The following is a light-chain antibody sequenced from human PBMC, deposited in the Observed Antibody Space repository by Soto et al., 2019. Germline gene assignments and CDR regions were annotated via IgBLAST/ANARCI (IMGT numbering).Light chain of an antibody. V-gene: IGLV2-14*01. Sequence: QSALTQPASVSGSPGQSIAISCTGTSSDVGGYDYVSWYQQHPDKAHKLMIYEVTKRPSGVSNRFSGSKSGNTASLTISGLQPEDEADYYCSSHTSGSTRVFGSGTKVTV. CDR1: SSDVGGYDY. CDR3: SSHTSGSTRV. J-gene: IGLJ1*01. CDR2: EVT.